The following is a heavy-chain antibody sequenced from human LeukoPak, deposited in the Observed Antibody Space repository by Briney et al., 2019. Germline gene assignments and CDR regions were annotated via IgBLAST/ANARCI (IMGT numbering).Heavy chain of an antibody. V-gene: IGHV3-7*01. Sequence: PGGPLSPSGVASGFTLITNPRSGSGQAPGRGREWVAHIKQGGSETSYVDSVKGRFTVSRDSAKNSVYLQMNNLRAEDTAVYYCARWRWAQSEFTYWGQGSLVTVSS. J-gene: IGHJ4*02. CDR1: GFTLITNP. CDR2: IKQGGSET. CDR3: ARWRWAQSEFTY. D-gene: IGHD5-24*01.